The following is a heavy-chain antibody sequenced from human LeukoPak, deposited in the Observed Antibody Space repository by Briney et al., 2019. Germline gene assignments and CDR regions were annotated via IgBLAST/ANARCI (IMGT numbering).Heavy chain of an antibody. CDR2: IYYSGST. CDR1: GGSISSGDYY. Sequence: SETLSLTCTVSGGSISSGDYYWSWIRQPPGKGLEWIGYIYYSGSTNYNPSLKSRVTISVDTSKNQFSLKLSSVTAADTAVYYCARGEYSGSTYYFDYWGQGTLVTVSS. CDR3: ARGEYSGSTYYFDY. J-gene: IGHJ4*02. V-gene: IGHV4-30-4*01. D-gene: IGHD1-26*01.